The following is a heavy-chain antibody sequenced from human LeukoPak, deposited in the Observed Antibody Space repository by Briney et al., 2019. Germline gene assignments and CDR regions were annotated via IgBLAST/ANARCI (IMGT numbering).Heavy chain of an antibody. J-gene: IGHJ4*02. CDR1: GFTFSTYA. Sequence: GGSLRLSCAASGFTFSTYAMHWVRQAPGKGLEWVAVISYDGSNKYYADSVKGRFTISRDNSKNTLSLQMNSLRAEDTAVYYCSRDHYGFWSGFFYWGQGTLVTVSS. CDR2: ISYDGSNK. CDR3: SRDHYGFWSGFFY. D-gene: IGHD3-3*01. V-gene: IGHV3-30*04.